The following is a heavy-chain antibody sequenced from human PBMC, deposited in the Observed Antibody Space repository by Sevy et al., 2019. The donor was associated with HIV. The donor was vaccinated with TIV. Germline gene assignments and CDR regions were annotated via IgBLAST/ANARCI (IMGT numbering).Heavy chain of an antibody. Sequence: SETLSLTCTVSGGSLNSYYWSWIRQPPGKGLEWIAYLFYTDSTNYNPSLKSRVTISVDRSKNQFSLELRSVTAADTAVYYCARDSDSGLDYWGQGTLVTVSS. V-gene: IGHV4-59*01. D-gene: IGHD4-17*01. CDR1: GGSLNSYY. J-gene: IGHJ4*02. CDR2: LFYTDST. CDR3: ARDSDSGLDY.